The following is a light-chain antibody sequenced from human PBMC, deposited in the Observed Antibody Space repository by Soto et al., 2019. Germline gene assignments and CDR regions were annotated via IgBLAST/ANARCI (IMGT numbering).Light chain of an antibody. J-gene: IGKJ3*01. V-gene: IGKV1-39*01. Sequence: DIQMTQSPSSLSASVGDRVTITCRASQSIRTYLNWYQQKPGTAPKFLIYGASSLQRGVPSRFSGSGSGTDFTLTISSLQPEDFAAYYCQQSYGAPFTFGPGTKVDIK. CDR2: GAS. CDR1: QSIRTY. CDR3: QQSYGAPFT.